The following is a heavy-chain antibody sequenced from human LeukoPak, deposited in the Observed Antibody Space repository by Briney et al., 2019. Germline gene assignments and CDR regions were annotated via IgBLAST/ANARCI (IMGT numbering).Heavy chain of an antibody. Sequence: GGSLRLSCTVSGFTVSSNSMSWVRQAPGKGLEWVSFIYSGTIHYSDSAKGRFTISRDNSKNTLYLQMNSLRAEDTAVYYCARRAGAYSHPYDYWGQGTLVTVSS. CDR3: ARRAGAYSHPYDY. D-gene: IGHD4/OR15-4a*01. V-gene: IGHV3-53*01. J-gene: IGHJ4*02. CDR1: GFTVSSNS. CDR2: IYSGTI.